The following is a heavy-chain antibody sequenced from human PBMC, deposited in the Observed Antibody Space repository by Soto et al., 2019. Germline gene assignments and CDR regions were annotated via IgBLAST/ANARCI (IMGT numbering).Heavy chain of an antibody. CDR1: GFSLSTSGVG. V-gene: IGHV2-5*02. J-gene: IGHJ4*02. Sequence: QITLKESGPTLVKPTQTLTLTCTFSGFSLSTSGVGVGWIRQPPGKALEWLALIYWDDDKRYSPYLKSRLTITKDTSKNQVVLKMTNMDPVDTATYYCARYYYDGSGYIPWDYWGQGTLVTVSS. CDR2: IYWDDDK. D-gene: IGHD3-22*01. CDR3: ARYYYDGSGYIPWDY.